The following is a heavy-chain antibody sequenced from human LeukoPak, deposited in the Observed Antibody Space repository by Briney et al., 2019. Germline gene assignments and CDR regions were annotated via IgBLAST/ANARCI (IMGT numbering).Heavy chain of an antibody. Sequence: GRSLRLSCAASGFTFDDYAMHWVRQAPGKGLECVSGISWNSGSIGYADSVKGRFTISRDNAKNSLYLQMNSLRAEDMALYYCAKSDSDWGGAFDIWGQGTMVTVSS. J-gene: IGHJ3*02. CDR1: GFTFDDYA. D-gene: IGHD7-27*01. CDR3: AKSDSDWGGAFDI. V-gene: IGHV3-9*03. CDR2: ISWNSGSI.